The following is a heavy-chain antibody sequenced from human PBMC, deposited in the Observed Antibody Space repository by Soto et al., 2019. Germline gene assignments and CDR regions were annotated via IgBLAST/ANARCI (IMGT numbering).Heavy chain of an antibody. Sequence: QVHLLQSGAEVRKPGASVKVSCKTSGYTFTGYYIHWVRQATGQGLAWMGWINPKNGGTNYAQKFQGRVTMTRDTSISTDYMELTSLRADDRAVYYCAREGGDVVAVPAAIKYWGQGTLVTVSS. CDR2: INPKNGGT. CDR1: GYTFTGYY. D-gene: IGHD2-2*02. CDR3: AREGGDVVAVPAAIKY. J-gene: IGHJ4*02. V-gene: IGHV1-2*02.